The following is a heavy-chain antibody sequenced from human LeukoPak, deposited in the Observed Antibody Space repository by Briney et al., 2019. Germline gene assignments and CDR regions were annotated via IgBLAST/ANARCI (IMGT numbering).Heavy chain of an antibody. J-gene: IGHJ6*02. V-gene: IGHV3-7*01. D-gene: IGHD2-2*01. CDR1: GYTFSSYW. Sequence: GGSLRLSCSSSGYTFSSYWMSWVRQAPEKGPEWVANIRQDGSEKHYADSVKGRFTISRDNAKNSLYLQMSSLRAEDSAVYYCARTRRPSRRRYCSSTSCLRPKYYYYGMDVWGQGTTVTVSS. CDR3: ARTRRPSRRRYCSSTSCLRPKYYYYGMDV. CDR2: IRQDGSEK.